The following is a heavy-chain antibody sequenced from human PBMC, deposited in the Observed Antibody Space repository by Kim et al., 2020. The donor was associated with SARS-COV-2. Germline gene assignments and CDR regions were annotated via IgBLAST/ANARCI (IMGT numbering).Heavy chain of an antibody. Sequence: SETLSLTCTVSGDSISGYFWSWFRQPPGKGLEWIGLTHHSESTNYNPALKSRVAISVDTSKNQFYLKLSSVITADTAVYFCAMGAGWLVDYWGQRTLVTVSS. V-gene: IGHV4-59*03. CDR1: GDSISGYF. CDR3: AMGAGWLVDY. CDR2: THHSEST. D-gene: IGHD6-19*01. J-gene: IGHJ4*02.